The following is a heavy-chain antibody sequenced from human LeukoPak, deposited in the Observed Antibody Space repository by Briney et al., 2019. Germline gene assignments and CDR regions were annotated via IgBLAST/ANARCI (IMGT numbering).Heavy chain of an antibody. D-gene: IGHD4-17*01. CDR1: GGSISSYY. Sequence: PSETLSLTCTVSGGSISSYYWSWIRQPAGQGLEWIGRIYTSGSTNYNPSLKSRVTMSVDTSKNQFSLKLSSVTAADTAVYYCARTFSYGASWFFDLWGRGTLVTVSS. V-gene: IGHV4-4*07. J-gene: IGHJ2*01. CDR3: ARTFSYGASWFFDL. CDR2: IYTSGST.